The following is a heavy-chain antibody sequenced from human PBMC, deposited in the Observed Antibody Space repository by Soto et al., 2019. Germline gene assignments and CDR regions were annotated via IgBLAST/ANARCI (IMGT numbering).Heavy chain of an antibody. Sequence: QVQLVQSGAEVKKPGASVKVSCKASGYTFISYDINWVRQATGQVLEWMGWMNPNTGDTGYAQKFQGRVTMTRNTSINSANLELSSLRSDETAVYFCARGDGYIFDYWGQGTLVTVSS. CDR3: ARGDGYIFDY. D-gene: IGHD5-12*01. CDR1: GYTFISYD. J-gene: IGHJ4*02. V-gene: IGHV1-8*01. CDR2: MNPNTGDT.